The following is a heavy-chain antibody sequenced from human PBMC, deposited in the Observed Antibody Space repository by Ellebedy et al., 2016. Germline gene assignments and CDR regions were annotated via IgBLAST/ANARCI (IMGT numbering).Heavy chain of an antibody. CDR2: ISSSSSYI. V-gene: IGHV3-21*01. J-gene: IGHJ4*02. CDR3: TRDMSTNYVGNFDY. D-gene: IGHD4/OR15-4a*01. CDR1: GFTFGDYA. Sequence: GESLKISCTASGFTFGDYAMSWVRQAPGKGLEWVSSISSSSSYIYYADSVKGRFSISRDNAKNSLYLQMNSLRAEDTAVYYCTRDMSTNYVGNFDYWGQGTLVTVSS.